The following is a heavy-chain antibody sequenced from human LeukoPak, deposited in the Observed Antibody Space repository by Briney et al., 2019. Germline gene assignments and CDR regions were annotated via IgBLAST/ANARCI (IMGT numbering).Heavy chain of an antibody. CDR3: ASKFSGSFDAFDI. Sequence: GESLKISCKGSGYSFTSYWIGWVRQMPGKGLEWMGIIYPGDSDTRYSPSFQGQVTISADKSISTAYLQRSSLKASDTAMYYCASKFSGSFDAFDIWGQGTMVTVSS. V-gene: IGHV5-51*01. D-gene: IGHD1-26*01. CDR2: IYPGDSDT. J-gene: IGHJ3*02. CDR1: GYSFTSYW.